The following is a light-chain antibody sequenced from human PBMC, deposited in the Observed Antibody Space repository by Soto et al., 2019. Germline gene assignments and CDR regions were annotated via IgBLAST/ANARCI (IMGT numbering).Light chain of an antibody. V-gene: IGLV1-51*01. CDR3: GSWDTSLSLCYV. J-gene: IGLJ1*01. CDR2: DNV. Sequence: QSVLTQPPSVSAAPGQNVTISCSGTSSNIGNNFVSWYQHLPGTAPKILIYDNVKRPSGIPDRFSGFNSGASATLGITGLQTGDEADYYCGSWDTSLSLCYVFGTGTKLTVL. CDR1: SSNIGNNF.